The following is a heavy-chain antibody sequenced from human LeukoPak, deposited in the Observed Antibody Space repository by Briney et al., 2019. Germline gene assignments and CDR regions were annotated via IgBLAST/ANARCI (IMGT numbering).Heavy chain of an antibody. D-gene: IGHD6-19*01. CDR2: IRSKAYGGTT. CDR3: TRGTTGYSSGWYRY. Sequence: GGSLRLSCAASGFTFNYYGLSWVRQAPGKGLEWVGFIRSKAYGGTTEYAASVKGRFTISRDDSKSIAYLQMNSLKTEDTAVYYCTRGTTGYSSGWYRYWGQGTLVTVSS. J-gene: IGHJ4*02. V-gene: IGHV3-49*04. CDR1: GFTFNYYG.